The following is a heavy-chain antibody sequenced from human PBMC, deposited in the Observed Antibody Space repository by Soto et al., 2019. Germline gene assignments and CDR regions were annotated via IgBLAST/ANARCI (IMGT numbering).Heavy chain of an antibody. CDR2: MNPNSGNT. D-gene: IGHD3-9*01. CDR1: GYTFTSYD. J-gene: IGHJ3*02. V-gene: IGHV1-8*01. CDR3: ARGHILTGYYGAFDI. Sequence: QVQLVQSGAEVKKPGASVKVSCKASGYTFTSYDINWVRRASGQGLEWMGWMNPNSGNTGYAQKFQGRVTMTRNTSICTAYMELSSLRSEDTAVYFCARGHILTGYYGAFDIWGQGTMVTVSS.